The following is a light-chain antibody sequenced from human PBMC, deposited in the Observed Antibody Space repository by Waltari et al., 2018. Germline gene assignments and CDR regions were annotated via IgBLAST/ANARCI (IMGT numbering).Light chain of an antibody. J-gene: IGKJ4*01. Sequence: VLTQSPATLSVSPGERATLSCRASESIKTKLASDQQKPGQAPRLLIYDASTRASGVPSRFSGSGSGTEFTLTISRLQSDDFVLYYCQQYNRWPPLTFGGGTKVEIK. V-gene: IGKV3D-15*01. CDR1: ESIKTK. CDR2: DAS. CDR3: QQYNRWPPLT.